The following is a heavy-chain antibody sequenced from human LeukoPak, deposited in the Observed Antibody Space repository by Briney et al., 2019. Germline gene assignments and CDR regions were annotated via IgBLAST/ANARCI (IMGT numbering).Heavy chain of an antibody. CDR2: ISSSSSYI. D-gene: IGHD3-22*01. CDR3: ARSGKLFDSSGYEGGY. CDR1: GFTFSSYS. V-gene: IGHV3-21*04. J-gene: IGHJ4*02. Sequence: GGSLRLSCAASGFTFSSYSMNWVRQAPGKGLEWVSSISSSSSYIYYADSVKGRFTISRDNAKNSLYLQMNSLRAEDTAVYYCARSGKLFDSSGYEGGYWGQGTLVTVSS.